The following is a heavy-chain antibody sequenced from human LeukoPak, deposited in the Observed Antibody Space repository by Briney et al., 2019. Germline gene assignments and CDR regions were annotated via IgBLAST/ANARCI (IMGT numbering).Heavy chain of an antibody. Sequence: GGSLRLSCAASGFTFSSYAMSWVRQAPGKGLEWVSAISGSGGSTYYADSVEGRFTISRDNSKDTLYLQMNSLRAEDTAVYYCARDPGGGSSWYLYYFDYWGQGTLVTVSS. CDR3: ARDPGGGSSWYLYYFDY. D-gene: IGHD6-13*01. CDR2: ISGSGGST. CDR1: GFTFSSYA. V-gene: IGHV3-23*01. J-gene: IGHJ4*02.